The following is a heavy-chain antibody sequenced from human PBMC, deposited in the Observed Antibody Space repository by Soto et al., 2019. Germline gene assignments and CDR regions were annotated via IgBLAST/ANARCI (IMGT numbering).Heavy chain of an antibody. J-gene: IGHJ4*02. D-gene: IGHD5-18*01. CDR2: IGYDGSNK. Sequence: PGGSLRLSCAASGFTFSSYGMHWFRQAPGKGLEWVAVIGYDGSNKYYADSVKGRFTISRDNSKNTLYLQMNSLRAEDTAAYYCARGVSGTAMVTDWGQGTLVTVSS. CDR3: ARGVSGTAMVTD. CDR1: GFTFSSYG. V-gene: IGHV3-33*01.